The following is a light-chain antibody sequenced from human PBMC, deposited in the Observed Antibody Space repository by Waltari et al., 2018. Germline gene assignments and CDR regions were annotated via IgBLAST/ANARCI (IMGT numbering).Light chain of an antibody. V-gene: IGLV1-44*01. Sequence: QSVLTQPPSASGTPGQRVTISCSGSNSNIGSHTVNWYRQLPGTAPKLLIYNNDHRPSGVPDPFPGCKAGTSASLANRWLQCDDEADYYCAAWDYNLYGFVVFGGGSRLTVL. CDR2: NND. J-gene: IGLJ2*01. CDR3: AAWDYNLYGFVV. CDR1: NSNIGSHT.